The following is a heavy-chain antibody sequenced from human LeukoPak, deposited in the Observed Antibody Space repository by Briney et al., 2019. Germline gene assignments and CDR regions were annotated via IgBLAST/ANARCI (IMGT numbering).Heavy chain of an antibody. Sequence: GGPLRLSCAASGFTFSNAWMSWVRQAPGKGLEWVGRIKSKTDGGTTDYAALVKGRFTISRDDSKNTLYLQMNSLKTEDTAVYYCTTEAVAGPPYYWGQGTLVTVSS. V-gene: IGHV3-15*01. J-gene: IGHJ4*02. CDR3: TTEAVAGPPYY. CDR2: IKSKTDGGTT. D-gene: IGHD6-19*01. CDR1: GFTFSNAW.